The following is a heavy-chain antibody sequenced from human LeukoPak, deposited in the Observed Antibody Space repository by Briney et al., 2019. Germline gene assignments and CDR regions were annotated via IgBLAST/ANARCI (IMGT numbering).Heavy chain of an antibody. Sequence: GGSLRLSCAASGFTFSSYGMHWVRQAPGKGLEWVAVISYDGSNKYYADSVKGRFTTSRDNSKNTLYLQMNSLRAEDTAVYYCAKDMERYCSGGSCYYFDYWGQGTLVTVSS. D-gene: IGHD2-15*01. J-gene: IGHJ4*02. CDR2: ISYDGSNK. CDR1: GFTFSSYG. CDR3: AKDMERYCSGGSCYYFDY. V-gene: IGHV3-30*18.